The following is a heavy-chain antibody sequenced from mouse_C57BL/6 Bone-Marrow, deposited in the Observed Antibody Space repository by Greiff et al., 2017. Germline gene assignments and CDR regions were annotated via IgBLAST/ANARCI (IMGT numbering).Heavy chain of an antibody. Sequence: VKLVESGAELVRPGASVKLSCKASGYTFTSYGISWVKQRTGQGLEWIGEIYPRSGNTYYNEKFKGKATLTADKSSSTAYMELRSLTSEDAAVYFCARRGPYDYEDYWGQGTTLTVSS. J-gene: IGHJ2*01. CDR3: ARRGPYDYEDY. D-gene: IGHD2-4*01. CDR1: GYTFTSYG. CDR2: IYPRSGNT. V-gene: IGHV1-81*01.